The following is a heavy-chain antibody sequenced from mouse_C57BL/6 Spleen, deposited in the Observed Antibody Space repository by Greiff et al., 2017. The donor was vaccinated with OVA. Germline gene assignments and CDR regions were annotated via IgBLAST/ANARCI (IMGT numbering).Heavy chain of an antibody. CDR2: IDPSDSYT. J-gene: IGHJ3*01. CDR3: ARRTIQTWFAY. CDR1: GYTFTSYW. V-gene: IGHV1-50*01. Sequence: QVQLQQPGAELVKPGASVKLSCKASGYTFTSYWMQWVKQRPGQGLEWIGEIDPSDSYTNYNQKFKGKATLTVDTSSSTAYMHLSSLTSEDSAVYYCARRTIQTWFAYWGQGTLVTVSA.